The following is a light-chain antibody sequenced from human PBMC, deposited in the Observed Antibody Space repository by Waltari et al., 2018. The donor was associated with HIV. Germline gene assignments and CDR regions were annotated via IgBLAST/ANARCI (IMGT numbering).Light chain of an antibody. Sequence: SYVLTQPPSVSVAPGKTARITCGGNNLGTKSLHWYQQKPGQAPVLVIYYDSDRPSGSPERFSGSNSGNSATLTIIRVEAGDEADYYCQVWDPSGDHLIFGGGTKLTVL. V-gene: IGLV3-21*04. J-gene: IGLJ2*01. CDR3: QVWDPSGDHLI. CDR2: YDS. CDR1: NLGTKS.